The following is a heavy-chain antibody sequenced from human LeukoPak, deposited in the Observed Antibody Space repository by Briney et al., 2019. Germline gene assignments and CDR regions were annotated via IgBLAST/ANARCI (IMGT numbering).Heavy chain of an antibody. CDR2: IIPILGIA. CDR1: GGTFSSYA. J-gene: IGHJ3*02. Sequence: ASVKVSCKASGGTFSSYAISWVRQAPGQGLEWMGRIIPILGIANYAQKFQGRVTITADKSTSTAYMELSSLRSEDTAVYYCAREREGCSSTSCYPNAFDIWGQGTMVTVSS. D-gene: IGHD2-2*01. CDR3: AREREGCSSTSCYPNAFDI. V-gene: IGHV1-69*04.